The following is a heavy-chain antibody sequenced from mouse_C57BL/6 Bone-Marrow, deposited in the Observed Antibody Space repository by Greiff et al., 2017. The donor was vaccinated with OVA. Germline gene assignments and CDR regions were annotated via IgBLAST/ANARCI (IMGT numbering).Heavy chain of an antibody. J-gene: IGHJ3*01. V-gene: IGHV1-82*01. D-gene: IGHD1-3*01. CDR3: QVGDAWGWFAY. Sequence: QVQLKQSGPELVKPGASVKISCKASGYAFSSSWMNWVKQRPGKGLEWIGRIYPGDGDTNYNGKFKGKATLTADKSSSTAYMQLSSLTSEDSAVYFCQVGDAWGWFAYWGQGTLVTVSA. CDR1: GYAFSSSW. CDR2: IYPGDGDT.